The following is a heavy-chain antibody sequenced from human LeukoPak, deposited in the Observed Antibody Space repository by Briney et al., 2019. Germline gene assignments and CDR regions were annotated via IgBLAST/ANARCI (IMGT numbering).Heavy chain of an antibody. CDR3: ARDPFVYGDYPTDY. D-gene: IGHD4-17*01. CDR2: ISAYNGNT. V-gene: IGHV1-18*01. J-gene: IGHJ4*02. CDR1: GYTFTSYG. Sequence: ASVKVSCKASGYTFTSYGISWVRRAPGQGLEWMGWISAYNGNTNYAQKLQGRVTMTTDTSTSTAYMELRSLRSDDTAVYYCARDPFVYGDYPTDYWGQGTLVTVSS.